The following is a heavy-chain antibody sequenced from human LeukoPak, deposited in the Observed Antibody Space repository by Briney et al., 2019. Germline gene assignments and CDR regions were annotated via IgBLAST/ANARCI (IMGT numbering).Heavy chain of an antibody. Sequence: ASVKVSCKASGYTFTSYYIHWVRLSPGQGLEWMGIINPSAGSTTYAQKFQGRATMTRDTSTSTVYMELGSLRFEDSAVYYCARSWIRSGRVVGCFDHWGQGMLVTVSS. CDR3: ARSWIRSGRVVGCFDH. D-gene: IGHD5-18*01. CDR1: GYTFTSYY. CDR2: INPSAGST. J-gene: IGHJ4*02. V-gene: IGHV1-46*01.